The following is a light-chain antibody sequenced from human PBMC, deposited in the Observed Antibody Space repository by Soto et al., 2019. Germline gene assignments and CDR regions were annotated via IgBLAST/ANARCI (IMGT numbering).Light chain of an antibody. Sequence: DIQMTQSPSSLSASVGDSVTITCQASQDISNYLNWYQQKPGKAPKLLIYDASNLDIGVPSRFSGSGSGTHFTFTTSSLQPEDFATYYCQQYDYLPITFGQGTRLEIK. V-gene: IGKV1-33*01. CDR1: QDISNY. CDR2: DAS. J-gene: IGKJ5*01. CDR3: QQYDYLPIT.